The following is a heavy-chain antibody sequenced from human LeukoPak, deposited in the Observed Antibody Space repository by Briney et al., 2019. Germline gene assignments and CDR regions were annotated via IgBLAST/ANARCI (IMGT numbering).Heavy chain of an antibody. CDR1: GYTFTSYG. CDR2: ISAYNGNT. Sequence: ASVKVSCKASGYTFTSYGINWVRQAPGQGLEWMGRISAYNGNTNYARKLQGRVTMTTDTSTSTAYMELRSLRSDDTAVYYCARGSYYYGSVLDPSDYWGQGTLVTVSS. J-gene: IGHJ4*02. D-gene: IGHD3-10*01. V-gene: IGHV1-18*01. CDR3: ARGSYYYGSVLDPSDY.